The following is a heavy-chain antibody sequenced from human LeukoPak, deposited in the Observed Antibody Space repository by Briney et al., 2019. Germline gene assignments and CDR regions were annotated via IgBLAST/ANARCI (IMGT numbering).Heavy chain of an antibody. Sequence: ASVKVSCKTSGYTFTDYYIHWVRQAPGQGLEWMGWINPKSGATDFAQKFQGRITLTRDTSITTAHMEMNRLTSDDTAVYFCTIDEWKLPGYWGQGTRVTVAT. CDR2: INPKSGAT. J-gene: IGHJ4*02. CDR3: TIDEWKLPGY. D-gene: IGHD3-22*01. CDR1: GYTFTDYY. V-gene: IGHV1-2*02.